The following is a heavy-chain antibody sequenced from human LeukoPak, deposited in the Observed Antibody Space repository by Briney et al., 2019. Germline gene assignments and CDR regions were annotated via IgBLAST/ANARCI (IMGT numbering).Heavy chain of an antibody. J-gene: IGHJ6*02. D-gene: IGHD3-22*01. Sequence: ASVKVSCKASGYTFTGYYMHWVRQAPGQGLEWMGWTNPNSGGTNYAQKFQGRVTMTRDTSISTAYMELSRLRSDDTAVYYCARDRTPGFTYYYDSSGYSGMDVWGQGTTVTVSS. V-gene: IGHV1-2*02. CDR1: GYTFTGYY. CDR2: TNPNSGGT. CDR3: ARDRTPGFTYYYDSSGYSGMDV.